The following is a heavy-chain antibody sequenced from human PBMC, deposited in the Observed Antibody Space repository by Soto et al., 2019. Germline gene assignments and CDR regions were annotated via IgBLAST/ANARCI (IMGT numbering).Heavy chain of an antibody. J-gene: IGHJ4*02. CDR3: ARRNELLRTFFDY. CDR2: VDPSDSYN. V-gene: IGHV5-10-1*01. D-gene: IGHD3-10*01. CDR1: GYSFTSYL. Sequence: GESLKLYCKGSGYSFTSYLISWVRQMPAKGLEWMGRVDPSDSYNNYSPSFQGHVTISADQSISTAYLQWSILKAPDTGMYYFARRNELLRTFFDYWGQGTLFTVS.